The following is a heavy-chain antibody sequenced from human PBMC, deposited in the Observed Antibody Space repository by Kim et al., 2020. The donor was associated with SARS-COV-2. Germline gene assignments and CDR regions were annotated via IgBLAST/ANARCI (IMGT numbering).Heavy chain of an antibody. J-gene: IGHJ4*02. D-gene: IGHD3-16*01. CDR3: AKDDLPIMITSLRGY. CDR1: GFTFSSYA. V-gene: IGHV3-23*01. CDR2: ISGSGGST. Sequence: GGSLRLSCAASGFTFSSYAMSWVRQAPGKGLEWVSAISGSGGSTYYADSVKGRFTISRDNSKNTLYLQMNSLRAEDTAVYYCAKDDLPIMITSLRGYWGQGTLVTVSS.